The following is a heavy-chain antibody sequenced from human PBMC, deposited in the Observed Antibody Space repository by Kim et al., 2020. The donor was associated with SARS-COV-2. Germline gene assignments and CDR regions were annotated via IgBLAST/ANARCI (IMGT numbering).Heavy chain of an antibody. V-gene: IGHV1-58*01. J-gene: IGHJ3*02. D-gene: IGHD3-22*01. Sequence: NYAQKFQERVTITRDMSTSTAYMELSSLRSEDTAVYYCAADSSGYYDAFDIWGKGTMVTVSS. CDR3: AADSSGYYDAFDI.